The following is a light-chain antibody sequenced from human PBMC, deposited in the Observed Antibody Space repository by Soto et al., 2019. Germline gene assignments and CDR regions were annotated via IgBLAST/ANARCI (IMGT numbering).Light chain of an antibody. J-gene: IGKJ1*01. CDR2: GAS. CDR1: QSVNSN. Sequence: EIVMTQSPATLSVSPGERATLSCRASQSVNSNLAWYQQKRGQAPRLLIYGASTRATGISARFSGSGSGTEFTLSISSLQSEDFAVYYCQQYNNWPRTFGQGTKVDI. V-gene: IGKV3-15*01. CDR3: QQYNNWPRT.